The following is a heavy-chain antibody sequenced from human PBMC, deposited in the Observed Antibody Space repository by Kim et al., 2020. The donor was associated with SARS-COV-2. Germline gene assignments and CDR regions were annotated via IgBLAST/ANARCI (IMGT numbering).Heavy chain of an antibody. V-gene: IGHV3-30-3*02. CDR3: AKAAGSSWYPDS. D-gene: IGHD6-13*01. CDR2: K. J-gene: IGHJ4*02. Sequence: KFCADSVNGRSNVSRDTSKTTLYLHLNSLRTEDTAFYYCAKAAGSSWYPDSWGQGTLVTVSS.